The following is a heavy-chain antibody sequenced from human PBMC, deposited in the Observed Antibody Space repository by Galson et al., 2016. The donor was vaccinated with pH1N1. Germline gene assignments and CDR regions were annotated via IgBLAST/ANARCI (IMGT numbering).Heavy chain of an antibody. J-gene: IGHJ4*02. V-gene: IGHV1-24*01. Sequence: VSCKVSGSNLSELSMHWVRQAPGKGLEWMGGFDPENDEIVYAQKFQGRVTMAEDTSTDTAYMDLNSLRTDDTAVYYCATMDYGGNGYYWGQGTLVIVSS. CDR3: ATMDYGGNGYY. CDR2: FDPENDEI. CDR1: GSNLSELS. D-gene: IGHD4-23*01.